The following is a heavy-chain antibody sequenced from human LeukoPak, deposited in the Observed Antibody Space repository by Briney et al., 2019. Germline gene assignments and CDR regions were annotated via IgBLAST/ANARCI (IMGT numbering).Heavy chain of an antibody. J-gene: IGHJ4*02. V-gene: IGHV1-69*04. Sequence: SVKVSCKASGGTFSSYAISWVRQAPGQGLEWMGRIIPILGIANYAQKFQGRVTITADKSTSTAYMELSSLRSEDTAVYYCAGDISSSWHSGFDYWGQGTLVTVSS. CDR3: AGDISSSWHSGFDY. CDR1: GGTFSSYA. D-gene: IGHD6-13*01. CDR2: IIPILGIA.